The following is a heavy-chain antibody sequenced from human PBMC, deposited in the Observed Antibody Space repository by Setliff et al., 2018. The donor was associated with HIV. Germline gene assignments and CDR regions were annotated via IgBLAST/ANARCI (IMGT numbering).Heavy chain of an antibody. Sequence: ASVKVSCKASGYTFTSYCMHWVRQAPGQGLEWMGIINPRGGSTNYAQKFQGRVTMTRDTSTSTVYMELSSLRSEDMAVYYCARVGHSSSYHYYGMDVWGQGTTVTVSS. V-gene: IGHV1-46*01. J-gene: IGHJ6*02. CDR2: INPRGGST. CDR1: GYTFTSYC. D-gene: IGHD6-13*01. CDR3: ARVGHSSSYHYYGMDV.